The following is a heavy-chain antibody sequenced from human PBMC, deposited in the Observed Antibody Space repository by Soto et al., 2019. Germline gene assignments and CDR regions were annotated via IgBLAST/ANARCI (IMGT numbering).Heavy chain of an antibody. CDR3: GKWGGGHAFDI. J-gene: IGHJ3*02. V-gene: IGHV3-23*01. CDR1: RFTFSSYY. Sequence: GGSLRLSCAASRFTFSSYYMAWVRQAPGKGLEWVSIITGSGGKTYYADAVKGRFTISRDNSKNTLYLQMNSLRAEDTAIYFYGKWGGGHAFDIWGQGTMVTVSS. CDR2: ITGSGGKT. D-gene: IGHD3-16*01.